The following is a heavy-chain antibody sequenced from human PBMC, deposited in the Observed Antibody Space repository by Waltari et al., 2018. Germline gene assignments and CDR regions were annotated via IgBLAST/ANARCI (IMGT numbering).Heavy chain of an antibody. J-gene: IGHJ5*02. V-gene: IGHV3-23*04. Sequence: EVQLVQSGGGLVQPGDSLRLSCEGSGFNFRGQAMTWVRQAPGKGLDWVSAINAIGDYTYYADSFKGRFTISRDNSKNSLYLQINTLRVDDTAIYFCARKSEGLLAARFDPWGQGALVTVSS. CDR1: GFNFRGQA. CDR3: ARKSEGLLAARFDP. D-gene: IGHD6-6*01. CDR2: INAIGDYT.